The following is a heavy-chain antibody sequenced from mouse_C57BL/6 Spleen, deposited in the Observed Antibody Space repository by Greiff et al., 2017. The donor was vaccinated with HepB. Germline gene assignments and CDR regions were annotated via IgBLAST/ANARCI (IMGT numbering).Heavy chain of an antibody. Sequence: QVQLQQSGAELVKPGASVKLSCKASGYTFTSYWMHWVKQRPGRGLEWIGRIDPNSGGTKYNEKFKSKATLTVDKPSSTAYMQLSSLTSEDSAVYYCATGTYYYGSSYWYFDVWGTGTTVTVSS. V-gene: IGHV1-72*01. CDR3: ATGTYYYGSSYWYFDV. CDR2: IDPNSGGT. CDR1: GYTFTSYW. J-gene: IGHJ1*03. D-gene: IGHD1-1*01.